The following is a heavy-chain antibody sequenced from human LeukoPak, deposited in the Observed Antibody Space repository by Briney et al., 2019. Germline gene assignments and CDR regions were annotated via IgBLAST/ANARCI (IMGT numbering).Heavy chain of an antibody. Sequence: SETLSLTCTVSGGSISSGGYYWSWIRQHPGKGLEWIGYIYYSGSTYYNPSLKSRVTISVDTSKNQFSLKLSSVTAADTAVYYCARDPAPYGDYGWFDPWGQGTLVTVSS. V-gene: IGHV4-31*03. CDR3: ARDPAPYGDYGWFDP. CDR2: IYYSGST. D-gene: IGHD4-17*01. J-gene: IGHJ5*02. CDR1: GGSISSGGYY.